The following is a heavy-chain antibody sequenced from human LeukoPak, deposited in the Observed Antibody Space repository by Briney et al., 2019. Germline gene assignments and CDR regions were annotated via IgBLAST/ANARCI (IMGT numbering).Heavy chain of an antibody. CDR3: ARGSRYNWNDDNWFDP. D-gene: IGHD1-20*01. CDR1: GGSISSSSYY. Sequence: PSETLSLTCTVSGGSISSSSYYWGWIRQPPGKGLEWIGSIYYSGSTYYNPSLKSRVTISVDTSKNQFSLKLSSVTAADTAVYYCARGSRYNWNDDNWFDPWGQGTLVTVSS. J-gene: IGHJ5*02. CDR2: IYYSGST. V-gene: IGHV4-39*07.